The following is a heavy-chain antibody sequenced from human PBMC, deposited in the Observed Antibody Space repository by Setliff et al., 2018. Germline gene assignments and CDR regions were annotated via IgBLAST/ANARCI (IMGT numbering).Heavy chain of an antibody. CDR3: ARDRFVAVAGTVDY. V-gene: IGHV3-23*01. D-gene: IGHD6-19*01. CDR1: GFTFRTYA. CDR2: ISPAGNSI. J-gene: IGHJ4*02. Sequence: GGSLRLSCEASGFTFRTYAMTWVRQAPGKGLQWISAISPAGNSIYYADSVRGRFTISRDNSKSTLYLQVNRLRAEDTARYYCARDRFVAVAGTVDYWGQGTLVTVSS.